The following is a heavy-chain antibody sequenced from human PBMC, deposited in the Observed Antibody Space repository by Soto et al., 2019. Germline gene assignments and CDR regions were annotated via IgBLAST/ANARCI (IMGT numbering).Heavy chain of an antibody. Sequence: PSETLSLTCTVSGGSMKSHFWSWIRQPPGERLEWIGYIYDNESVNYNPSLKSRVTMSEDTSRNRFSLKLNSVTAADTAVYYCAIGYNWASDAFDIWGQGTMVTVSS. CDR2: IYDNESV. J-gene: IGHJ3*02. CDR3: AIGYNWASDAFDI. CDR1: GGSMKSHF. D-gene: IGHD1-20*01. V-gene: IGHV4-59*11.